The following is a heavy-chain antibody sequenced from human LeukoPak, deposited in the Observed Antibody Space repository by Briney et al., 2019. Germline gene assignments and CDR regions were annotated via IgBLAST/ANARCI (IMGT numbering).Heavy chain of an antibody. J-gene: IGHJ6*03. CDR3: ARFGSRRLVRGYYYYMTS. CDR1: GGSMNTYY. Sequence: SETLSLTCTVSGGSMNTYYWTWIRQPPGKGLEWIGHIHYSGSTDYNPSLKSRVTISIDTSKNQFSLRLSSVTAADTAVYYCARFGSRRLVRGYYYYMTSGAKGPRSPSP. CDR2: IHYSGST. D-gene: IGHD2-8*02. V-gene: IGHV4-59*01.